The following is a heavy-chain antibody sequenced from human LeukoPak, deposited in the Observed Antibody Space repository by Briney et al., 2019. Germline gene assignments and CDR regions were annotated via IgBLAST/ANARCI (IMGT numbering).Heavy chain of an antibody. V-gene: IGHV3-49*03. Sequence: GGSLSLSVTASGFTFGDYPLSWFRQAQGKGLGGLGFIRSKANGGTTEYAASVKGRFTISRDDSKSIAYLQMNSLKTEDTAVYYCTREGLYYYDSSGYYSFDYWGQGTLVTVSS. J-gene: IGHJ4*02. D-gene: IGHD3-22*01. CDR1: GFTFGDYP. CDR3: TREGLYYYDSSGYYSFDY. CDR2: IRSKANGGTT.